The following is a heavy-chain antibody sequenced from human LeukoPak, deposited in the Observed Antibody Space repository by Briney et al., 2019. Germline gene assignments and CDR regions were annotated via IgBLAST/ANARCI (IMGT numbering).Heavy chain of an antibody. J-gene: IGHJ4*02. CDR1: GYTFTSYD. CDR2: MNPNSGNT. V-gene: IGHV1-8*03. Sequence: GASVKVSCKASGYTFTSYDINWVRQATGQGLEWMGWMNPNSGNTGYAQKFQGRVTITRNTSISTAYMELSSLRSEDTAVYYCTVRFLEWFDAHYFDYWGQGTLVTVSS. D-gene: IGHD3-3*01. CDR3: TVRFLEWFDAHYFDY.